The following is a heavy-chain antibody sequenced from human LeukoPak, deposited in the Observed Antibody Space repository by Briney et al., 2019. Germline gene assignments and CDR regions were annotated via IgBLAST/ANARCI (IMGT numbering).Heavy chain of an antibody. J-gene: IGHJ4*02. CDR2: INPDGGNT. Sequence: GASVKVSCKASGYTFTNSYIHWVRQAPGQVLEWMGLINPDGGNTNYAQNFQGRVTLTRDTSTSTVYMELSSLRSEDTAVYYCARGKTWFGELWDYWGQGTLVTVSS. V-gene: IGHV1-46*01. CDR3: ARGKTWFGELWDY. CDR1: GYTFTNSY. D-gene: IGHD3-10*01.